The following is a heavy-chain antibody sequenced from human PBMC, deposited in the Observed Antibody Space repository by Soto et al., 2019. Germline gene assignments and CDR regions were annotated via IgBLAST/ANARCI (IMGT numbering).Heavy chain of an antibody. Sequence: SETLSLTCSVSGGSISSGYYYWTWIRQPPGKGLEYIGNIYYSGGTYYNPSLKSRVSISVDTSKSQFSLKLSSVTAADTAVYYCARGGYDSSSGYYPFDYWGQGTLVTVSS. CDR3: ARGGYDSSSGYYPFDY. J-gene: IGHJ4*02. V-gene: IGHV4-30-4*01. CDR2: IYYSGGT. D-gene: IGHD3-22*01. CDR1: GGSISSGYYY.